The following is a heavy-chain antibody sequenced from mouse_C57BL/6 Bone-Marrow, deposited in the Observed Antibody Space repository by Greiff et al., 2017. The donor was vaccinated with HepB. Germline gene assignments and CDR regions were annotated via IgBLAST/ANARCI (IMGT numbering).Heavy chain of an antibody. Sequence: EVKVVESGAELVRPGASVKLSCTASGFNIKDDYMHWVKQRPEQGLEWIGWIDPENGDTEYASKFQGKATITADTSSNTAYLQLSSLTSEDTAVYYCTTNYGNYVWFAYWGQGTLVTVSA. D-gene: IGHD2-1*01. CDR1: GFNIKDDY. J-gene: IGHJ3*01. V-gene: IGHV14-4*01. CDR3: TTNYGNYVWFAY. CDR2: IDPENGDT.